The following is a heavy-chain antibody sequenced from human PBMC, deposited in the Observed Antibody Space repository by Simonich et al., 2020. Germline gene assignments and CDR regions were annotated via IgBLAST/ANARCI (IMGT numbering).Heavy chain of an antibody. CDR3: AKDVAAAGTEYFQH. D-gene: IGHD6-13*01. V-gene: IGHV3-9*01. CDR1: GFTFDDYA. CDR2: ISWNSGSI. J-gene: IGHJ1*01. Sequence: VQLVESGGGLVQPGGSLRLSCAASGFTFDDYAMHWVRQAPGKGLEGVSGISWNSGSIGYADSVKGRFTISRDNAKNSLYLQMNSLRAEDTALYYCAKDVAAAGTEYFQHWGQGTLVTVSS.